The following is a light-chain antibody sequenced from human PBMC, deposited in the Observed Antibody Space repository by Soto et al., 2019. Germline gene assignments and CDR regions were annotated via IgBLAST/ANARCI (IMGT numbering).Light chain of an antibody. CDR2: EDN. V-gene: IGLV6-57*04. J-gene: IGLJ2*01. CDR3: QSYDSSNHVV. Sequence: LTQPHSVSESPGKTVTISCTRSSGNIASNYVQWYQQRPGSAPTIVIYEDNQRPSGVPDRFSGSIDSSSNSASLTISGLKTEDEADYYCQSYDSSNHVVFGGGTKVTVL. CDR1: SGNIASNY.